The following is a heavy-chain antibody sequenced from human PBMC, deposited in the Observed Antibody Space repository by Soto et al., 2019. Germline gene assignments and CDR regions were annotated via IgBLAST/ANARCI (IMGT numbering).Heavy chain of an antibody. CDR3: ARAAVGGEYYYFDY. V-gene: IGHV1-2*02. CDR1: AYTFTGYY. Sequence: QVQLVQTGAEVKKPGASGMVSCKATAYTFTGYYIHWVRQAPGQGIEWMRWLNPNTGVTKYAHKFQGRVIMSRDTSISPAYMHLSSLTSDDTAIYYCARAAVGGEYYYFDYWGQGTLVTVSS. J-gene: IGHJ4*02. D-gene: IGHD4-17*01. CDR2: LNPNTGVT.